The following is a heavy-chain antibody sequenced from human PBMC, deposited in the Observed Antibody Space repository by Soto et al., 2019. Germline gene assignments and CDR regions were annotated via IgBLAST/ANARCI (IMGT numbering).Heavy chain of an antibody. D-gene: IGHD6-13*01. J-gene: IGHJ6*02. CDR2: IYYSGST. CDR3: ARVGQQLVPSKYYYYYYGMDV. V-gene: IGHV4-59*01. CDR1: GGSISSYY. Sequence: SETLSLTCTVSGGSISSYYWSWIRQPPGKGLEWIGYIYYSGSTNYNPSLKSRVTISVDTSKNQFSLKLSSVTAADTAVYYCARVGQQLVPSKYYYYYYGMDVWGQGTTVTVSS.